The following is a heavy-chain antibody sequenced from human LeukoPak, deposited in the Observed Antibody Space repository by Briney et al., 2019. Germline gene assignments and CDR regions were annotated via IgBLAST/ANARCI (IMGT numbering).Heavy chain of an antibody. J-gene: IGHJ6*04. CDR1: GFTFSSYA. CDR3: TTDRGGGPAAIMDYYGMDV. D-gene: IGHD2-2*02. V-gene: IGHV3-15*01. Sequence: GGSLRLSCAASGFTFSSYAMSWVRQAPGKGREWVGRIKSKTDGGTTDYAAPVKGRFTISRDDSKNTLYLQMNSLKTEDTAVYYCTTDRGGGPAAIMDYYGMDVWGKGTTVTVSS. CDR2: IKSKTDGGTT.